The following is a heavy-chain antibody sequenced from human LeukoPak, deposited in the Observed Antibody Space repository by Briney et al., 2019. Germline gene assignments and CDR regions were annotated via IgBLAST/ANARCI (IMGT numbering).Heavy chain of an antibody. D-gene: IGHD3-22*01. CDR1: GGSFSGYY. J-gene: IGHJ4*02. V-gene: IGHV4-34*01. Sequence: PSETLSLTCAVYGGSFSGYYWSWIRQPPGKGLEWIGEINHSGSTNYNPSPKSRVTISVDTSKNQFSLKLSSVTAADTAVYYCALRASGYYLTIDYWGQGTLVTVSS. CDR2: INHSGST. CDR3: ALRASGYYLTIDY.